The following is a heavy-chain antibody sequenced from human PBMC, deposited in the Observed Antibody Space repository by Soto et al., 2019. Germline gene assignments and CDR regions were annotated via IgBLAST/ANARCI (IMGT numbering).Heavy chain of an antibody. CDR2: INPNSGGT. Sequence: ASVKVSCKASGYTFTGYYMHWVRQAPGQGLEWMGWINPNSGGTNYAQKFQGWVTMTRDTSISTAYMELSRLRSDDTAVYYCARGPTYYDFCSGYSLGYYYYGMDVWGQGTTVTVSS. D-gene: IGHD3-3*01. CDR3: ARGPTYYDFCSGYSLGYYYYGMDV. V-gene: IGHV1-2*04. J-gene: IGHJ6*02. CDR1: GYTFTGYY.